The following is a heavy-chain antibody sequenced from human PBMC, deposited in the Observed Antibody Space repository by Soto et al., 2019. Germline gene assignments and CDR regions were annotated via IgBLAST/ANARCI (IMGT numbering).Heavy chain of an antibody. Sequence: EVQLVESGGGLVQPGRSLRLSCAASGFTFDDYAMHWVRQAQGKGLEWVSGISCNSGIIDYADSVKGRFTISRDNAKNSLYLQMNSLRAEDTALYYCAKGYSYGVLEPLGYWGQGTLVTVSS. CDR2: ISCNSGII. V-gene: IGHV3-9*01. D-gene: IGHD5-18*01. CDR3: AKGYSYGVLEPLGY. CDR1: GFTFDDYA. J-gene: IGHJ4*02.